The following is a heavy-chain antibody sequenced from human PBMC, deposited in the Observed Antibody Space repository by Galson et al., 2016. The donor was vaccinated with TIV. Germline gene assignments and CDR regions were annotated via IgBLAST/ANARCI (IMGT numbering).Heavy chain of an antibody. CDR1: GYNFASYW. D-gene: IGHD6-25*01. V-gene: IGHV5-51*01. J-gene: IGHJ4*02. Sequence: QSGAEVKKAGESLKISCKGSGYNFASYWIGWVRQMPGKGLEWMGVTYPGNTETRYSPSFHGQVTISADKSIGTAFLQWGSLKASDTAVYYCARHSASAFPSHFDVWGQRTLVTVSS. CDR2: TYPGNTET. CDR3: ARHSASAFPSHFDV.